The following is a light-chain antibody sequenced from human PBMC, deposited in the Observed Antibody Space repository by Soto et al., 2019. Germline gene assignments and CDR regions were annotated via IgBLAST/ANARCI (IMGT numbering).Light chain of an antibody. J-gene: IGLJ2*01. CDR1: SSDVGAYNY. V-gene: IGLV2-14*01. CDR3: SSYTSSSTDVV. Sequence: QSVLTQPASVSGSPGQSITISCTGTSSDVGAYNYVSWFQQHPGKAPTLIISEVSNRPSGVSNRFSGSKSGNAASLTISGLQAEDEADYYCSSYTSSSTDVVFGGGTKVTVL. CDR2: EVS.